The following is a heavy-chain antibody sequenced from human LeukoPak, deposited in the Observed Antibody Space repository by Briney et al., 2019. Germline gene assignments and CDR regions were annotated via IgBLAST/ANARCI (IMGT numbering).Heavy chain of an antibody. J-gene: IGHJ4*02. CDR2: IYYSGST. CDR3: ARDLYGSGWIDY. Sequence: SETLSLTCTVSGGSISSYYWSWVRQPPGKGLEYIGYIYYSGSTTYNPSLKSRVTISVDTSKNQFSLKLSSVTAADTAVYYCARDLYGSGWIDYWGQGTLVTVSS. CDR1: GGSISSYY. V-gene: IGHV4-59*01. D-gene: IGHD6-19*01.